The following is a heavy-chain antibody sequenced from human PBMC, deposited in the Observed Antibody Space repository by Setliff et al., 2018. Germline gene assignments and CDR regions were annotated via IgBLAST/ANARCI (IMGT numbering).Heavy chain of an antibody. V-gene: IGHV1-2*02. Sequence: ASVKVSCKASGYTFTDYYIHWVRQAPGQGLEWMGWINPNSGDTDYAQNFQGRVTMTTDTSTNTAYLELRSLRYDDAAVYFCARAPRLEWILPTFDYWGQGTPVTVSS. CDR2: INPNSGDT. CDR3: ARAPRLEWILPTFDY. CDR1: GYTFTDYY. J-gene: IGHJ4*02. D-gene: IGHD3-3*01.